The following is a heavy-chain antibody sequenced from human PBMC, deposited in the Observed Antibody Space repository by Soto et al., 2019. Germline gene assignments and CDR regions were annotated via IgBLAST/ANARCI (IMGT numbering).Heavy chain of an antibody. J-gene: IGHJ6*02. CDR1: GGTFSSYA. V-gene: IGHV1-69*01. Sequence: QVQLVQSGAEVKKHGSSVKVSCKASGGTFSSYAISWVRQAPGQGLEWMGGIIPISGTANYAQKFQGRVTITADESTSTAYMELSSLRSEDTAVYYCARSQGSRTSLEIYYYYYYGMDVWGQGTTVTVSS. CDR2: IIPISGTA. D-gene: IGHD2-2*01. CDR3: ARSQGSRTSLEIYYYYYYGMDV.